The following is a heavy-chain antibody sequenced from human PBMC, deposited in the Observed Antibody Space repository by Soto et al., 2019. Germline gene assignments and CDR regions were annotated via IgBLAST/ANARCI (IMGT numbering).Heavy chain of an antibody. CDR2: IYWDDDK. D-gene: IGHD3-3*01. V-gene: IGHV2-5*02. CDR1: GFSLTTSAVG. CDR3: AHIVLRTVFGLVTTTAIYFDF. J-gene: IGHJ4*02. Sequence: QITLNESGPTQVKPRQTLTLTCTFSGFSLTTSAVGVGWIRQSPGKAPEWLALIYWDDDKRYSPSLKSRLTITKDTSKDQVVLTMAGLDPADTATYYCAHIVLRTVFGLVTTTAIYFDFWGQGTPVAVSS.